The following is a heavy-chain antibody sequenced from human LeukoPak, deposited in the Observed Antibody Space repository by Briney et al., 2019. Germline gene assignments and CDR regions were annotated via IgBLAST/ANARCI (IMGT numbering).Heavy chain of an antibody. CDR3: ARGGRDQWELLDY. D-gene: IGHD1-26*01. CDR2: ISSSSSYI. J-gene: IGHJ4*02. V-gene: IGHV3-21*01. CDR1: GFTFSSYS. Sequence: PGGSLRLSCAASGFTFSSYSMNWVRQAPGKGLEWVSSISSSSSYIYYADSVKGRFTISRDNAKNSLYLQMNSLRAEDTAVYYCARGGRDQWELLDYWGQGTLVTVSS.